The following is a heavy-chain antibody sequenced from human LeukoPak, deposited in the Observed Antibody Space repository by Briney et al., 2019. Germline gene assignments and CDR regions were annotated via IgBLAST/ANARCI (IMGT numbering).Heavy chain of an antibody. CDR3: ARDRRGTDLLWFGELSLPDY. J-gene: IGHJ4*02. D-gene: IGHD3-10*01. Sequence: GASGKVSCKASGYTFTGYYMHWVRQAPGQGLEWMGWINPNSGDTKSAQKFQVRVTMTRDTSIGTAYMELSWLTSDDTAVYYCARDRRGTDLLWFGELSLPDYWGQGTLVTVSS. CDR2: INPNSGDT. V-gene: IGHV1-2*02. CDR1: GYTFTGYY.